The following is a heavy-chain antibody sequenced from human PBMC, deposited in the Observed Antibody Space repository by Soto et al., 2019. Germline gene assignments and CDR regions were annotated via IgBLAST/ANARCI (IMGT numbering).Heavy chain of an antibody. J-gene: IGHJ1*01. CDR1: GYTFTSYG. Sequence: GASVKVSCKASGYTFTSYGISWVRQAPGQGLEWMGWISAYNGNTNYAQKLQGRVTMTTDTSTSTAYMELRSLRSDDTAVYYCARAYSSLGYCSGGSCPAVHWDQGTLVTVSS. V-gene: IGHV1-18*01. CDR2: ISAYNGNT. CDR3: ARAYSSLGYCSGGSCPAVH. D-gene: IGHD2-15*01.